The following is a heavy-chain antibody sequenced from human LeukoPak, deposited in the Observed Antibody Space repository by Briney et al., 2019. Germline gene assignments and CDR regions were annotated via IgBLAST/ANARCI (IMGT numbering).Heavy chain of an antibody. Sequence: GESLKISCKGSGYSFTSYWIGWVRQMPGKGLEWMGIIYPGDSDTRYSPSFRGQVTISADKSISTAYLQWSSLKASDTAMYYCARGEGVVPAAIFAPYFDYWGQGTLVTVSS. V-gene: IGHV5-51*01. J-gene: IGHJ4*02. D-gene: IGHD2-2*01. CDR1: GYSFTSYW. CDR3: ARGEGVVPAAIFAPYFDY. CDR2: IYPGDSDT.